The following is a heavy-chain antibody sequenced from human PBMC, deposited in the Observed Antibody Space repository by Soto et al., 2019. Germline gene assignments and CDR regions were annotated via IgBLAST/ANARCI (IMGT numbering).Heavy chain of an antibody. D-gene: IGHD3-22*01. V-gene: IGHV3-11*01. CDR2: ISSSGSTI. CDR3: ARAPWVYDSSGYYSDY. J-gene: IGHJ4*02. CDR1: GFTFSDYY. Sequence: PGGSLRLSCAASGFTFSDYYMSWIRQAPGKGLEWVSYISSSGSTIYYADSVKGRFTISRDNAKNSLYLQMNSLRAEDTAVYYCARAPWVYDSSGYYSDYWRQGTLVTVSS.